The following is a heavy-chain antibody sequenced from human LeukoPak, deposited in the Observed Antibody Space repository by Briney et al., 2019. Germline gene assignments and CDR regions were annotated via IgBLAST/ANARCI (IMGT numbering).Heavy chain of an antibody. Sequence: GGSLRLSCAASGLSFSSYDMSWVRQAPGKGLEWVSGIRGSGGSTFYADSVKGRFTISRDNSKNTLNLQMNSLRVEDTAVYYCAKSQLVGATYALDIWGQGTMVTVSS. D-gene: IGHD1-26*01. CDR3: AKSQLVGATYALDI. J-gene: IGHJ3*02. CDR1: GLSFSSYD. V-gene: IGHV3-23*01. CDR2: IRGSGGST.